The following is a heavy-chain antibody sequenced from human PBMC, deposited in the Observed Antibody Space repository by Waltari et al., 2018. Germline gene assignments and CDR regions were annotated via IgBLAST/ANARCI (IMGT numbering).Heavy chain of an antibody. Sequence: QVKLRQWGAGLLKPSETLSLTCAAYGGSLSGYYGSWIRNPQGKGLEWIGEINHSGSTNYNPSLKSRVTISVDTSKNQFSLKLSSVTAADTAVYYCARQKHYYDSSGYSRWFDPWGQGTLVTVSS. CDR3: ARQKHYYDSSGYSRWFDP. V-gene: IGHV4-34*01. J-gene: IGHJ5*02. CDR2: INHSGST. D-gene: IGHD3-22*01. CDR1: GGSLSGYY.